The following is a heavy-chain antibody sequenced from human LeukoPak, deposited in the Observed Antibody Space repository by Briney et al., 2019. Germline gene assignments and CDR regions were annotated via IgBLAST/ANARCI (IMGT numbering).Heavy chain of an antibody. CDR1: GFTFSSYS. D-gene: IGHD1-14*01. CDR3: AGQPHAHRLGLPYLFDY. J-gene: IGHJ4*02. V-gene: IGHV3-21*01. Sequence: KTGGSLRLSCAASGFTFSSYSMNWVRQAPGKGLEWVSSISSSSSYIYYADTVKGRFTISRDNAKNSLYLQMNSLRAEDTAVYYCAGQPHAHRLGLPYLFDYWGQGTLVTVSS. CDR2: ISSSSSYI.